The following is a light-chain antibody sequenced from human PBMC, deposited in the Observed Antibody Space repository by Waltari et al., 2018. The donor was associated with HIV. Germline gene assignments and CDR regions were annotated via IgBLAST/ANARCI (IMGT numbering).Light chain of an antibody. CDR2: EVN. J-gene: IGLJ3*02. CDR3: CSFRDSFTWV. V-gene: IGLV2-23*02. Sequence: SALTPPASVSGSPGQTIPISCTGTRRDLGKSTHVSWYPHHPGKAPKFLIYEVNKRPSEVSNRFSVSKSGNTASLTISGLQAEDEADYYCCSFRDSFTWVFGGGTKLTVL. CDR1: RRDLGKSTH.